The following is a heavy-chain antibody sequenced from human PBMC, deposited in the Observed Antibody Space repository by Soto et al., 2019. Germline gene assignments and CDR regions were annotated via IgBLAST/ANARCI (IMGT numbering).Heavy chain of an antibody. CDR3: ARGVAGTHYYYGLDV. Sequence: QVQLVQSGAEVKKPGSSVKVYCTTSGDTLTNYTVSWVRQTPGQGLEWMGRIIPILDIANYAQKFQGRVTITADKSTSTAYMDLTSLRSADTAVYYCARGVAGTHYYYGLDVWGQGTTVTVSS. CDR2: IIPILDIA. CDR1: GDTLTNYT. D-gene: IGHD6-19*01. J-gene: IGHJ6*02. V-gene: IGHV1-69*02.